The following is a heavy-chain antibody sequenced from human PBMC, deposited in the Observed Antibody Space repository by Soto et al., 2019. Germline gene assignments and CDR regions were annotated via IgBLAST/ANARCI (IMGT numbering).Heavy chain of an antibody. CDR1: GYTFTSYG. CDR3: AGDVARYYDILTRPADFDY. J-gene: IGHJ4*02. V-gene: IGHV1-18*01. Sequence: ASVKVSCKASGYTFTSYGISWVRQAPGQGLEWMGWISAYNGNTNYAQKLQGRVTMTTDTSTSTAYMELRSLRSDDTAVYYCAGDVARYYDILTRPADFDYWGQGTLVTVSS. D-gene: IGHD3-9*01. CDR2: ISAYNGNT.